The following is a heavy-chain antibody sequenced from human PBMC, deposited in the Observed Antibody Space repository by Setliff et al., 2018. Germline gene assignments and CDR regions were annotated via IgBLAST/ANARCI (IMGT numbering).Heavy chain of an antibody. J-gene: IGHJ4*02. CDR1: GYTFNDYG. D-gene: IGHD2-8*01. Sequence: ASVKVSCKTSGYTFNDYGITWVRQVPGRGLEWMGWIASATGKTYSAEKFQDRVTLTTDTSTSTAYLELRSLGSDDTAVYYCLRLVRYCSRTSCQRTSGDEVWGQGTLVTVSS. CDR2: IASATGKT. V-gene: IGHV1-18*01. CDR3: LRLVRYCSRTSCQRTSGDEV.